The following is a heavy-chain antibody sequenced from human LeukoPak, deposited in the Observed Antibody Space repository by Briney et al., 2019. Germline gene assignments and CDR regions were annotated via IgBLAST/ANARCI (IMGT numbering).Heavy chain of an antibody. J-gene: IGHJ4*02. CDR1: GFTFSSYS. CDR3: AGDWAAAEQSETDY. Sequence: PGGSLRLSCAASGFTFSSYSMNWVRQAPGKGLEWVSSISSSSSYIYYADSVKGRFTISRDNAKNSLYLQMNSLRAEDTAVYYCAGDWAAAEQSETDYWGQGTLVTVSS. V-gene: IGHV3-21*01. D-gene: IGHD6-25*01. CDR2: ISSSSSYI.